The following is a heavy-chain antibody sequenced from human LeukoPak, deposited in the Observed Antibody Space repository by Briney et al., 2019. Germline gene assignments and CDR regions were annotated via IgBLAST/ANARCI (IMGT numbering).Heavy chain of an antibody. D-gene: IGHD3-22*01. CDR3: ARGGYYYDSSGYPDWVVY. J-gene: IGHJ4*02. Sequence: GGSLRLSCAASGFTFSSYWMHWVRQAPGKGLVWVSRINSDGSSTSYADSVKGRFTISRDNAKNTLYLQMNSLGAEDTAVYYCARGGYYYDSSGYPDWVVYWGQGTLVTVSS. CDR1: GFTFSSYW. V-gene: IGHV3-74*01. CDR2: INSDGSST.